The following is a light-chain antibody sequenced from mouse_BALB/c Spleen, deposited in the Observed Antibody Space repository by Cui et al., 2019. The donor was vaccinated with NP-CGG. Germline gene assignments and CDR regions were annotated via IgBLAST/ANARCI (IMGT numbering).Light chain of an antibody. CDR1: TRAVTTNNF. Sequence: QAVVTQESALTTSPGETVTLTCRSSTRAVTTNNFANWVQEKPDHLFTGLISGTSNRAPGVPARFSGSLIGDKAALTITGAQTEDEAIYFCALWYSNHWVFGGGTKLTVL. CDR2: GTS. J-gene: IGLJ1*01. V-gene: IGLV1*01. CDR3: ALWYSNHWV.